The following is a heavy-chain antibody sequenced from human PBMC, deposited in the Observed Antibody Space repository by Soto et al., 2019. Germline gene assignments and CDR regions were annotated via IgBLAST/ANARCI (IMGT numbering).Heavy chain of an antibody. V-gene: IGHV1-46*01. CDR3: ARGRYYYGSGTPNWFDP. CDR1: GYTFTSYY. Sequence: SVKVSCKASGYTFTSYYMHWVRQAPGQGLEWMGIINPSGGSTSYAQKFQGRVTMTRDTSTSTVYMELSSLRSEDTAVYYCARGRYYYGSGTPNWFDPWGQGTLVTVSS. J-gene: IGHJ5*02. CDR2: INPSGGST. D-gene: IGHD3-10*01.